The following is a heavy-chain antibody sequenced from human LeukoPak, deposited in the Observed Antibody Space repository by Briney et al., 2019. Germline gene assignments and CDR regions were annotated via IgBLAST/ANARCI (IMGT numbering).Heavy chain of an antibody. Sequence: GGSLRLSCAASGFTFSSYGMSWVRQAPGKGLEWVSVIYSGGSTYYADSVKGRFTISRDNSKNTLYLQMNSLRAEDTAVYYCAKEQSIVGVQGFGAFDIWGQGTMVTVSS. J-gene: IGHJ3*02. CDR3: AKEQSIVGVQGFGAFDI. D-gene: IGHD1-26*01. CDR1: GFTFSSYG. CDR2: IYSGGST. V-gene: IGHV3-23*03.